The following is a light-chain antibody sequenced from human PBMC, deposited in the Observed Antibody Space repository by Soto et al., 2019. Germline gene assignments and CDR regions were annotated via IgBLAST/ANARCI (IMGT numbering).Light chain of an antibody. CDR1: LTVSDNY. CDR3: QQYSSAPLT. CDR2: GAS. J-gene: IGKJ1*01. Sequence: EIVLTQSPGTLSLSTGERATLSCRASLTVSDNYLAWYQQKAGQAPRLVIYGASSRATGIPDRFSASGSGTDFTLTISRLDPEDFAVYYCQQYSSAPLTLGQGTKVDIK. V-gene: IGKV3-20*01.